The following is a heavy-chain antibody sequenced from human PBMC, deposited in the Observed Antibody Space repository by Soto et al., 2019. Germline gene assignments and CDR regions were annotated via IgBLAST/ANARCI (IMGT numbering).Heavy chain of an antibody. Sequence: QVQLVQSGAEVKKPGSSVKVSCKASGGTFTSYAISWVRQAPGQGLEWMGGIIPIFGTANYAQKFQGRVTITADESTSTAYMELISLRSEDTAVYYCARQESFGGFWYGMDVWGQGTTVTVSS. CDR1: GGTFTSYA. CDR3: ARQESFGGFWYGMDV. J-gene: IGHJ6*02. CDR2: IIPIFGTA. V-gene: IGHV1-69*01. D-gene: IGHD3-10*01.